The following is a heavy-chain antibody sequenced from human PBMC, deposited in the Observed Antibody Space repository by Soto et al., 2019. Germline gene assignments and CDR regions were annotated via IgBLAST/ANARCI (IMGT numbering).Heavy chain of an antibody. CDR3: RCFGGDDN. CDR1: RGSFSDYS. J-gene: IGHJ1*01. V-gene: IGHV4-34*01. D-gene: IGHD3-10*01. Sequence: QVQLQQWGAGLLKPSETLSLMCAVSRGSFSDYSWSWIRQPPGKGLEWIGEISRTGTTNFNPSLRSRFTMAMDTSKNQFSLNLKSVTAADTAVYYCRCFGGDDNWGQGSLVTVSS. CDR2: ISRTGTT.